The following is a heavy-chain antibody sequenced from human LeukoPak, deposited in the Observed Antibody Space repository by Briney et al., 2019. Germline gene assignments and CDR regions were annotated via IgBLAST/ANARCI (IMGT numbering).Heavy chain of an antibody. CDR3: ARHPDCTRTSCYVDYYGMDV. CDR1: GYLFTSYW. V-gene: IGHV5-51*01. CDR2: IYPGDSDT. J-gene: IGHJ6*02. D-gene: IGHD2-2*01. Sequence: KPGESLKISCKDSGYLFTSYWIAWVRQRPGKGLEWMGIIYPGDSDTRYSPSFQGQVTISADKSISTAYLQWSSLKASDTAMYYCARHPDCTRTSCYVDYYGMDVWGQGTTVTVSS.